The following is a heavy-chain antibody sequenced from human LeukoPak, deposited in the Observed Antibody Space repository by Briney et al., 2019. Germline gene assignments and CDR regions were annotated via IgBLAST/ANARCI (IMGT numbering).Heavy chain of an antibody. J-gene: IGHJ4*02. V-gene: IGHV3-11*01. CDR2: ISSSGSTI. D-gene: IGHD4-17*01. CDR1: GFTFSDYY. Sequence: PGGSLRLSCAASGFTFSDYYMSWIRQAPGKGLEWVSYISSSGSTIYYADSVKGRFTISRDNAKNSLYLQMNSLRAEDTAVYYCARYKVPLGYGDYDGYFDYWGQGTLVTVSS. CDR3: ARYKVPLGYGDYDGYFDY.